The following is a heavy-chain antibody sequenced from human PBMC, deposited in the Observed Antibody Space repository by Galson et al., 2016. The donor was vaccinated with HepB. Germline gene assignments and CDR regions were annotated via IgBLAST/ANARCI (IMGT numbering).Heavy chain of an antibody. CDR3: ARDGGQQVVRWERLRKVYHHYPVHG. Sequence: SLRLSCAASGFTFSTYSMNWVRQAPGKGLEWVSYIGSGSTTIYYADSVKGRFTISRDNAKNSLFLQMNSLRGDDTAVYYCARDGGQQVVRWERLRKVYHHYPVHGWGQGATVTVSS. CDR1: GFTFSTYS. D-gene: IGHD6-13*01. J-gene: IGHJ6*01. V-gene: IGHV3-48*01. CDR2: IGSGSTTI.